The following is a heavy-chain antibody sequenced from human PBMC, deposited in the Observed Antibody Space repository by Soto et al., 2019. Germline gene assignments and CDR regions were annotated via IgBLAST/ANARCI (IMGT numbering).Heavy chain of an antibody. Sequence: EVQLVESGGGLVQPGGSLRLSCAASGFTFSSYWMHWVRQAPGKGLVWVSRINSDGSSTSYADSVKGRFTISRDNAKNTLYLQMNSLRAEDTAVYYCASLFAYCSGGSCHDYYYYGMDVWGQGTTVTVSS. V-gene: IGHV3-74*01. CDR2: INSDGSST. D-gene: IGHD2-15*01. CDR1: GFTFSSYW. CDR3: ASLFAYCSGGSCHDYYYYGMDV. J-gene: IGHJ6*02.